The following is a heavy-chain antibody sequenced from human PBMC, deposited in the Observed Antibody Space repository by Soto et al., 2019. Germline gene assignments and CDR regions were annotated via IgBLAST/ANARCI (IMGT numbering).Heavy chain of an antibody. CDR2: IIPIFGTA. J-gene: IGHJ5*02. V-gene: IGHV1-69*13. Sequence: SVKVSCKASGGTFSSYAISWVRQAPGQGLEWMGGIIPIFGTANYAQKFQGRVTITADESTSTAYMELSSLRSEDTAVYYWARWQQLVTQWFDPWGQGTLVTVSS. CDR1: GGTFSSYA. D-gene: IGHD6-13*01. CDR3: ARWQQLVTQWFDP.